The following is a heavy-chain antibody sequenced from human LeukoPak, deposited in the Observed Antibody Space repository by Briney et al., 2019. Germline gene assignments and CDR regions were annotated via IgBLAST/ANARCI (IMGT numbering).Heavy chain of an antibody. J-gene: IGHJ6*02. V-gene: IGHV3-11*01. CDR3: ARGDSGYWRYWYYGMDV. D-gene: IGHD5-12*01. Sequence: GGSLRPSCAASGFTFSDYYMSWIRQAPGKGLEWVSYISSSGSTIYYADSVKGRFTISRGNAKNSLYLQMNSLRAEDTAVYYCARGDSGYWRYWYYGMDVWGQGTTVTVSS. CDR2: ISSSGSTI. CDR1: GFTFSDYY.